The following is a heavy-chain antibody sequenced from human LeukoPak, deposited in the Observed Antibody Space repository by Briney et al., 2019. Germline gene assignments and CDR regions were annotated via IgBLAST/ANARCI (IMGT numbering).Heavy chain of an antibody. V-gene: IGHV1-18*01. CDR3: ARGPEVESGYSYGHIDY. CDR1: GYTFTTYP. J-gene: IGHJ4*02. CDR2: INPDNGNT. Sequence: VASVKVSCKAAGYTFTTYPITWVRQAPGQGLEWMGWINPDNGNTIYAQKVQGRLTMTTDTSTTTAYMELRSLRSEDTAVYYCARGPEVESGYSYGHIDYWGQGTLVTVSS. D-gene: IGHD5-18*01.